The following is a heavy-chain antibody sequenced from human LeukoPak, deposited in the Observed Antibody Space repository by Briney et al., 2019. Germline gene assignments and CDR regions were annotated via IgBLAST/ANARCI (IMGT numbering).Heavy chain of an antibody. J-gene: IGHJ4*02. CDR1: GFPFSSYA. V-gene: IGHV3-64D*09. CDR2: ISDSGGST. Sequence: PGGSLRLSCSASGFPFSSYAMHWVRQAPGKGLEYVSAISDSGGSTYYADSVKGRFTISRDNSKNTPYLQMSSLRAEDTAVYYCARSMIVVVIADYWGQGTLVTVSS. CDR3: ARSMIVVVIADY. D-gene: IGHD3-22*01.